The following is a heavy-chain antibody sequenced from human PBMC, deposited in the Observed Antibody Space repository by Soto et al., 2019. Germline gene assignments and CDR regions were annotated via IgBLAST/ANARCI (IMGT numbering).Heavy chain of an antibody. CDR3: TTDLSGIGYYYDSSGYPFDY. J-gene: IGHJ4*02. V-gene: IGHV3-15*01. D-gene: IGHD3-22*01. CDR1: GFTFSNAW. CDR2: IKSKTDGGTT. Sequence: GGSLRLSCAASGFTFSNAWMRWVRQAPGKGLEWVGRIKSKTDGGTTDYAAPVKGRFTISRDDSKNTLYLQMNSLKTEDTAVYYCTTDLSGIGYYYDSSGYPFDYWGQGTLVTVSS.